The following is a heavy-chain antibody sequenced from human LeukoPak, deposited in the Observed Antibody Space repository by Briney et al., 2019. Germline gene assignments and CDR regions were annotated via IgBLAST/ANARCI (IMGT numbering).Heavy chain of an antibody. V-gene: IGHV3-9*01. Sequence: GGFLRLSCAASGFTFDDYAMHWVRRAPGKGLEWVSGISWNSGSIGYADSVKGRFTISRDNAKNSLYLQMNSLRAEDTALYYCAKVKGSGYYYAFDYWGQGTLVTVSS. CDR3: AKVKGSGYYYAFDY. CDR1: GFTFDDYA. D-gene: IGHD3-22*01. J-gene: IGHJ4*02. CDR2: ISWNSGSI.